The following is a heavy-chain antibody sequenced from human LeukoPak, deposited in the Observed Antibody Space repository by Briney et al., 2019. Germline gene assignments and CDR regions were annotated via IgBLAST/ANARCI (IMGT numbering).Heavy chain of an antibody. Sequence: PSETLSLTCTVSGGSISSYYWSWIRQPPGKGLEWIGYIYYSGSTDYNPSLKSRVTISVDTSKNRFFLKLSSVTAADTAVYYCARLLPPYSSSVVNWFDPWGQGTLVTVSS. V-gene: IGHV4-59*01. D-gene: IGHD6-13*01. CDR1: GGSISSYY. J-gene: IGHJ5*02. CDR2: IYYSGST. CDR3: ARLLPPYSSSVVNWFDP.